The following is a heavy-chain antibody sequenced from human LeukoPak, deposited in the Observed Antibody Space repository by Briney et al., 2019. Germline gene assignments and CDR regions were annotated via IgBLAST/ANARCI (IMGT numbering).Heavy chain of an antibody. Sequence: SETLSLTCTVSGGSISSYYWSWIRQPAGKGLEWIGRIYSSGTTNYIPSLKSRVTMSVDTSKNQFSLKLSSVTAADTAIYYCARDIWGPNSGHDYWGQGTLVTVAS. CDR2: IYSSGTT. J-gene: IGHJ4*02. CDR1: GGSISSYY. D-gene: IGHD6-19*01. CDR3: ARDIWGPNSGHDY. V-gene: IGHV4-4*07.